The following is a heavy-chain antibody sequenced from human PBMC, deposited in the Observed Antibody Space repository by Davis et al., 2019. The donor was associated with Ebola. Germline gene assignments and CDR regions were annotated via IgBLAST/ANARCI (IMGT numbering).Heavy chain of an antibody. V-gene: IGHV4-59*08. Sequence: MPSETLSLTCTVSGGSISSYYWSWIRQPPGKGLEWIGYIYYSGSTNYNPSLQSRVTMSVDTSKNPFSLKLTYVTAADTAVYYCARQYYDCWSGYYTGRWFDPWGQGTLVTVSS. CDR2: IYYSGST. CDR3: ARQYYDCWSGYYTGRWFDP. CDR1: GGSISSYY. J-gene: IGHJ5*02. D-gene: IGHD3-3*01.